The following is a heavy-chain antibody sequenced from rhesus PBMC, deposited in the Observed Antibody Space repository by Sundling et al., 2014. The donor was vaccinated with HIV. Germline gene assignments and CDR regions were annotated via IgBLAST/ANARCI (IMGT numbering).Heavy chain of an antibody. CDR3: VREGLNGVDS. CDR1: GDSISGGS. CDR2: ISGSGGST. Sequence: QVQLQESGPGLVKPSETLSLTCAVSGDSISGGSTWGWIRLPPGKGLEWIGRISGSGGSTDYNPSLKSRVTISTDTSKNHFSLKLTSVTAADTAVYYCVREGLNGVDSWGQGVVVTVSS. J-gene: IGHJ6*01. V-gene: IGHV4-173*01.